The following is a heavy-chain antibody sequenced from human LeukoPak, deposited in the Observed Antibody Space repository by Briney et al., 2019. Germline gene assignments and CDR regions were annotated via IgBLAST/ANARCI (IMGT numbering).Heavy chain of an antibody. V-gene: IGHV1-2*02. D-gene: IGHD3-10*01. CDR3: ARDGLYDLTVVQGVVTGYYYYYMDV. CDR1: GYTFTGYY. J-gene: IGHJ6*03. Sequence: ASVKVSCKASGYTFTGYYVHWVRQAPGQGLEWMGWINPYSGDTNYAQKFQGRVTMTRDTPISTAYMELSRLRFDDTAVYYCARDGLYDLTVVQGVVTGYYYYYMDVWGKGTTVTVSS. CDR2: INPYSGDT.